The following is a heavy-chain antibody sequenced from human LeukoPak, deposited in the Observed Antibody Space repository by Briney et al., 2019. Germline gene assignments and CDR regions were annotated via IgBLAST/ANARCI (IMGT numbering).Heavy chain of an antibody. CDR3: ARGCDSSGYPY. CDR2: VSSDSVDK. CDR1: GFTFRSFG. Sequence: GASLRLSCAASGFTFRSFGVHWVRQAPGKGLEWVAMVSSDSVDKNFADSVKGRFTISRDNSKNSLYLQMNSLRAEDTAVYYCARGCDSSGYPYWGQGTLVTVSS. D-gene: IGHD3-22*01. J-gene: IGHJ4*02. V-gene: IGHV3-30-3*01.